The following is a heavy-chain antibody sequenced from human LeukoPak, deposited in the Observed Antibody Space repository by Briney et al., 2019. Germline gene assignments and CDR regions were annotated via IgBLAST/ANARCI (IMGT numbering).Heavy chain of an antibody. D-gene: IGHD3-22*01. CDR1: GFPFSSYV. Sequence: GGSLGLSCAASGFPFSSYVMHWVRQAPGKGLEWVSFTSYDGSNKYYADSVKGRFTISRDNSKNTLDLQMNSLRTEDTAMYYCARGDDSSGYFYSYFDYWGQGTLVTVSS. CDR3: ARGDDSSGYFYSYFDY. J-gene: IGHJ4*02. CDR2: TSYDGSNK. V-gene: IGHV3-30-3*01.